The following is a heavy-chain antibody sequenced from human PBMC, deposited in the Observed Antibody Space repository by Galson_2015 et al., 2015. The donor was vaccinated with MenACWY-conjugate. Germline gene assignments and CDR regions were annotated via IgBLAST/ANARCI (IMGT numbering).Heavy chain of an antibody. CDR2: IETRGGGT. V-gene: IGHV3-23*01. D-gene: IGHD3-10*01. CDR3: AKEVTDYGSAYWYFEL. CDR1: GFIFNNYT. J-gene: IGHJ2*01. Sequence: SLRLSCAASGFIFNNYTMNWVRQAPGKGLEGDSTIETRGGGTFYADSVKGRFTVSRDDSKETLFLQMNSLRAEDTAIYYCAKEVTDYGSAYWYFELWGRGNLAIVSA.